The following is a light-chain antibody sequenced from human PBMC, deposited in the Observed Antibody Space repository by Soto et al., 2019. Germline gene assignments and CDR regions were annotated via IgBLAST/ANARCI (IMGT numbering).Light chain of an antibody. V-gene: IGKV3-15*01. Sequence: EIEMTQSPATLSVSPGERATLSCRASRNINRKLAWYQQKPGQAPRLLISGASTWATGIPARFSGSGSGTEFTLTISSLQPEDFAIYYCQQCYNNPPLTFGGGTKVEIK. J-gene: IGKJ4*01. CDR3: QQCYNNPPLT. CDR1: RNINRK. CDR2: GAS.